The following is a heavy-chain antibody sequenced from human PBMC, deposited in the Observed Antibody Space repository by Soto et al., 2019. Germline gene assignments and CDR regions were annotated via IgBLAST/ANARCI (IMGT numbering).Heavy chain of an antibody. CDR2: IYYSGST. CDR3: ARSCPDYYDSSGNFCYYYRMDV. J-gene: IGHJ6*02. V-gene: IGHV4-59*01. D-gene: IGHD3-22*01. CDR1: GGSINNYY. Sequence: SLTCTVSGGSINNYYWSWIRQPPGKGLEWIGYIYYSGSTKYNPSLRSRVTISVDTSKNQFSLKLSSVTAADTAVYYCARSCPDYYDSSGNFCYYYRMDVWGQGTAVTVS.